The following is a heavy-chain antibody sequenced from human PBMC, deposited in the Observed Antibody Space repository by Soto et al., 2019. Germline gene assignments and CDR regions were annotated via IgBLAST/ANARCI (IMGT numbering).Heavy chain of an antibody. J-gene: IGHJ5*02. D-gene: IGHD2-2*01. CDR3: AHRGLGYCSSTSCYRNWFDP. V-gene: IGHV2-5*02. CDR2: IYWDDDK. CDR1: GFSLSTSGVG. Sequence: SGPTLVNPTQTLTLTCTFSGFSLSTSGVGVGWIRQPPGKALEWLALIYWDDDKRYSPSLKSGLTITKDTSKNQVVLTMTNMDPVDTATYYCAHRGLGYCSSTSCYRNWFDPWGQGTLVTVSS.